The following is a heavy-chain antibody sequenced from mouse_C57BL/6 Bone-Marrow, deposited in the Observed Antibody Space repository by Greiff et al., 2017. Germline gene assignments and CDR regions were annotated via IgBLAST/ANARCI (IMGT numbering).Heavy chain of an antibody. V-gene: IGHV5-2*01. J-gene: IGHJ4*01. CDR3: ARNSNYAAIDY. D-gene: IGHD2-5*01. CDR1: EYEFPSHD. CDR2: INSDGGST. Sequence: EVKLVESGGGLVQPGESLKLSCESNEYEFPSHDMSWVRKTPEKRLELVAAINSDGGSTYYPDTRERRFIISRDNTKKTLYLQMGSLRSEDTALYYCARNSNYAAIDYWGQGTSVTVSS.